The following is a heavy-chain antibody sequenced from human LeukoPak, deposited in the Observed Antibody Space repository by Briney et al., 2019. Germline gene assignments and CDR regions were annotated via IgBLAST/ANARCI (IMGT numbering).Heavy chain of an antibody. D-gene: IGHD7-27*01. J-gene: IGHJ3*02. Sequence: SGPTLVKPTQTLTLTCTFSGFSLSTSGVGVGWIRQPPVKALEWLALIYWDDDKRYSPSLKSRLTITKDTSKNQVVLTMTNMDPVDTATYYCAHRQNWGEAFDIWGQGTMVTVSS. CDR2: IYWDDDK. CDR1: GFSLSTSGVG. V-gene: IGHV2-5*02. CDR3: AHRQNWGEAFDI.